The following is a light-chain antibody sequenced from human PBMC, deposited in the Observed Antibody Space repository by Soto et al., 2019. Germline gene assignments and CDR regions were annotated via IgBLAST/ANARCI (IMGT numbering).Light chain of an antibody. Sequence: DIVMTQSPDSLAVSLGERATINCKSSRSVLYSSNTKNYLAWYQQKQGQPPKLLIYWASTRESGVPDRFSGSGSGTDFTLTISSLQAEDVAVYYCQQYYSTPYTFGQGTKLEIK. V-gene: IGKV4-1*01. CDR1: RSVLYSSNTKNY. CDR2: WAS. J-gene: IGKJ2*01. CDR3: QQYYSTPYT.